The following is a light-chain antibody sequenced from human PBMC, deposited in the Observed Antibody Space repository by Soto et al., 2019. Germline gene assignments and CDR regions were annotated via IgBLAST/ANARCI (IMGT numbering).Light chain of an antibody. V-gene: IGKV3-20*01. CDR1: QSVSSH. J-gene: IGKJ5*01. CDR2: GAS. CDR3: QQYGSSPT. Sequence: EIVMTQSPSTLSVSPGERATLSCRASQSVSSHLAWYQQKPGQAPRLLIYGASTRAGGIPDRFSGSGPGTDFTLTISRLEPEDFAVYYCQQYGSSPTFGQGTRLEIK.